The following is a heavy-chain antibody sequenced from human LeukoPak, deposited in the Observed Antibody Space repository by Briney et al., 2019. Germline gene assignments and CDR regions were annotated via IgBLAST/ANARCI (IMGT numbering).Heavy chain of an antibody. V-gene: IGHV3-23*01. Sequence: PGGSLRLSCAASGFTFSSYAMSWVRQAPGKGLEWVSAISGSGGSTYYADSVKGRFTISRDNSKNTLYLQMNSLRAEDTVVYYCAKAGPTSTITYSSVDYWGQGTLVTVSS. CDR2: ISGSGGST. D-gene: IGHD5/OR15-5a*01. CDR3: AKAGPTSTITYSSVDY. J-gene: IGHJ4*02. CDR1: GFTFSSYA.